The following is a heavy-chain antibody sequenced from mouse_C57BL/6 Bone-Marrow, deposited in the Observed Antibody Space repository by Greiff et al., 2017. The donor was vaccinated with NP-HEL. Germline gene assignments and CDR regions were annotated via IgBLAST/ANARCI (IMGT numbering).Heavy chain of an antibody. CDR3: ARGAYYSNYNYFDY. J-gene: IGHJ2*01. CDR2: IWSGGST. V-gene: IGHV2-2*01. D-gene: IGHD2-5*01. CDR1: GFSLTSYG. Sequence: QVQLKESGPGLVQPSQSLSITCTVSGFSLTSYGVHWVRQSPGKGLEWLGAIWSGGSTDYNAAFISSLSISKDNSKSQVFFKMNSLQADDTAIYYCARGAYYSNYNYFDYWGQGTTLTVSS.